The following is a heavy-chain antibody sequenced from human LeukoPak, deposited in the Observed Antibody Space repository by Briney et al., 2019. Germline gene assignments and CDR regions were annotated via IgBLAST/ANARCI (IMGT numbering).Heavy chain of an antibody. CDR3: ATGERLVPAAMWFDY. Sequence: SVKVSCKASGGTFSSYAISWVRQAPGQGLEWMGRIIPILGIANYAQKFQGRVTITADKSTSTAYMELSSLRSEDTAVYYCATGERLVPAAMWFDYWGQGTLVTVSP. CDR1: GGTFSSYA. CDR2: IIPILGIA. V-gene: IGHV1-69*04. J-gene: IGHJ4*02. D-gene: IGHD2-2*01.